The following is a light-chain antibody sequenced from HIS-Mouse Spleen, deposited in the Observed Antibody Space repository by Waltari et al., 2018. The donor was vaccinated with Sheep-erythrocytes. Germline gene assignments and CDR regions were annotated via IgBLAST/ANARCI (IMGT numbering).Light chain of an antibody. Sequence: QSALTQPRSVSRSPGQSVTISCTGTSRDAGGYTYVSWYQQHTGKAPKLMIYDVSKRPSGVPDRFSGSKSGNTASLTISGLQAEDEADYYCCSYAGSVVFGGGTKLTVL. CDR3: CSYAGSVV. CDR2: DVS. CDR1: SRDAGGYTY. J-gene: IGLJ2*01. V-gene: IGLV2-11*01.